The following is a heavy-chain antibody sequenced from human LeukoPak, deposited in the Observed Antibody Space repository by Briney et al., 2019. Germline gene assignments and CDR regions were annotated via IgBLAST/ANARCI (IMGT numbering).Heavy chain of an antibody. CDR2: ISTSSSYI. Sequence: GGSLRLSCAASGFTLSRYSMNWVRQAPGKGLEWVSSISTSSSYIYYADSVKGRFTISRDNAKNSLHLQMNSLRAEDTAVYYCAAQLARGVDYWGQGTLVTVSS. CDR1: GFTLSRYS. CDR3: AAQLARGVDY. D-gene: IGHD6-6*01. V-gene: IGHV3-21*01. J-gene: IGHJ4*02.